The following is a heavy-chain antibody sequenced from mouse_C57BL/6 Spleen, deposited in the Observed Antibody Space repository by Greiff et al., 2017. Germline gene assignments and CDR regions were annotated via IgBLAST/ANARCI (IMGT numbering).Heavy chain of an antibody. Sequence: QVQLKQPGAELVKPGASVKLSCKASGYTFTSYWMQWVKQRPGQGLEWIGEIDPSDSYTNYNQKFKGKATLTVDTSSSTAYMQLSSLTSEDSAVYYCARGYGYDVDYWGQGTTLTVSS. D-gene: IGHD2-2*01. CDR2: IDPSDSYT. CDR3: ARGYGYDVDY. V-gene: IGHV1-50*01. CDR1: GYTFTSYW. J-gene: IGHJ2*01.